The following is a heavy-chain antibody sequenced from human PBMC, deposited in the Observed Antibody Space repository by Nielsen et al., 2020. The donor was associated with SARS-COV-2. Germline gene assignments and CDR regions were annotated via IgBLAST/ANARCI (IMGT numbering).Heavy chain of an antibody. D-gene: IGHD6-25*01. J-gene: IGHJ6*02. CDR3: ARDDRRLRKGGMDV. CDR1: GYTFTGYY. CDR2: INPNSGGT. V-gene: IGHV1-2*04. Sequence: ASVKVSCKASGYTFTGYYMHWVRQAPGQGLEWMGWINPNSGGTNYAQMFQGWVTMTRDTSISTAYMELSRLRSDETAVYYCARDDRRLRKGGMDVWGQGTTVTVSS.